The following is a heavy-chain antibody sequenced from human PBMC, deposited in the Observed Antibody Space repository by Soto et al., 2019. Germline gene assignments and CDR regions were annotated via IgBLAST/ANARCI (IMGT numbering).Heavy chain of an antibody. Sequence: SETLSLTCTVSGGSISSGGYYWSWIRQHPGKGLEWIGYIYYSGSTYYNPSLKSRVTISIDTSKNQFSLKLSSVTAADTAVYYCARVGCYDGSGYNAFHIWGQGTMVTVSS. CDR3: ARVGCYDGSGYNAFHI. CDR2: IYYSGST. J-gene: IGHJ3*02. V-gene: IGHV4-31*03. D-gene: IGHD3-22*01. CDR1: GGSISSGGYY.